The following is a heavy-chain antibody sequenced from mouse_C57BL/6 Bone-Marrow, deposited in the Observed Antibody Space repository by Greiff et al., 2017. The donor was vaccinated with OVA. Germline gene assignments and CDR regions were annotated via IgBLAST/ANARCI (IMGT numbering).Heavy chain of an antibody. CDR2: INPNNGGT. CDR1: GYTFTDYY. V-gene: IGHV1-18*01. D-gene: IGHD2-1*01. Sequence: EVKLVESGPELVKPGASVKISCKASGYTFTDYYMDWVKQSPGKSLEWIGDINPNNGGTIYNPKFKGKATLTVDTSSSTAYLELRSLTSEDNTVDYCARTISTRWRFDYWGQGTTLTVSS. CDR3: ARTISTRWRFDY. J-gene: IGHJ2*01.